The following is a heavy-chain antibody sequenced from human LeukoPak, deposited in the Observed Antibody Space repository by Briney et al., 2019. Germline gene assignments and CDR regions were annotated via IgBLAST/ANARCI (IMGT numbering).Heavy chain of an antibody. CDR2: IYYSGST. J-gene: IGHJ6*02. Sequence: KSSETLSLTCTVSGGSISSGGYYWSWIRQHPGKDLEWIGYIYYSGSTYYNPSLKSRVTISVDTSKNQFSLKLSSVTAADTAVYYCARDLRLAYCDGDCYSNYYYYYGMDVWGQGTTVTVSS. V-gene: IGHV4-31*03. CDR1: GGSISSGGYY. D-gene: IGHD2-21*02. CDR3: ARDLRLAYCDGDCYSNYYYYYGMDV.